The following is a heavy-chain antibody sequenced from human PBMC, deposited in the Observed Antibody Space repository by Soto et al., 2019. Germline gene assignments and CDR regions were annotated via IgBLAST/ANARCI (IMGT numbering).Heavy chain of an antibody. CDR2: IWYDGSNK. CDR1: GFTFSSYG. CDR3: AREGYGDYGNWFDP. V-gene: IGHV3-33*01. Sequence: QVQLVESGGGVVQPGRSLRLSCAASGFTFSSYGMHWVRQAPGKGLEWVAVIWYDGSNKYYADSVKGRFTISRDNSKNTLYLQMNSLRAEDTAVYYCAREGYGDYGNWFDPWRQGTLVTVSS. J-gene: IGHJ5*02. D-gene: IGHD4-17*01.